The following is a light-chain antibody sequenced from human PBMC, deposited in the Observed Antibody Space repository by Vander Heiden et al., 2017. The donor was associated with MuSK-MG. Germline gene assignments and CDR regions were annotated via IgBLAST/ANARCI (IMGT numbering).Light chain of an antibody. CDR2: DAS. CDR1: QRVGTY. V-gene: IGKV3-11*01. CDR3: QQRDYWPIT. Sequence: VLTQSPATLSLSPGERATLSCRASQRVGTYLGWYQQKPGQAPRLLIHDASDRATGIPARFSGSGSGTDFTLTISSLEPEDFAVYFCQQRDYWPITFGQGTRLXIK. J-gene: IGKJ5*01.